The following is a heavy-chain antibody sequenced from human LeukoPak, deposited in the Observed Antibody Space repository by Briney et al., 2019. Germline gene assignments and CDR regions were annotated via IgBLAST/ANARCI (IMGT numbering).Heavy chain of an antibody. CDR1: GFSFTNFW. D-gene: IGHD6-6*01. V-gene: IGHV3-7*01. J-gene: IGHJ3*02. CDR3: ARGGAARRDAFDI. CDR2: IHPEGNEK. Sequence: GGSLRLSCAVSGFSFTNFWMSWVRQAPGRGLEWVANIHPEGNEKYHVESVKGRFTISRDNTKNLLFLQMNGLRVEDTAVYYCARGGAARRDAFDIWGQGTMVTVSS.